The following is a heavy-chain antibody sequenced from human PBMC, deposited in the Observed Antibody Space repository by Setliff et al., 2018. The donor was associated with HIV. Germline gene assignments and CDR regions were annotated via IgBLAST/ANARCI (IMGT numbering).Heavy chain of an antibody. J-gene: IGHJ4*02. CDR2: MNPNSGNT. Sequence: ASVKVSCKASGYTFSSYDINWVRQATGQGLEWMGWMNPNSGNTIYAQKVQGRVTMTTDTSTSTAYMELRSLRSDDTAVYYCARSGPQTTWYFDRSGYSHNYWGQGTLVTVSS. CDR3: ARSGPQTTWYFDRSGYSHNY. V-gene: IGHV1-8*02. CDR1: GYTFSSYD. D-gene: IGHD3-22*01.